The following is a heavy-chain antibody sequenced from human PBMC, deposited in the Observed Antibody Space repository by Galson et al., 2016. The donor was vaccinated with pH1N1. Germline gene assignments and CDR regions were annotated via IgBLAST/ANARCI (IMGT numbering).Heavy chain of an antibody. CDR3: AHRLRRYYGDPGTFDY. CDR1: GFSLPSSEVA. J-gene: IGHJ4*02. D-gene: IGHD4-17*01. Sequence: PALVKPTQTLTLTCTVSGFSLPSSEVAVAWFRQPPGKTLEWLAVIYWDDDKRYSPSLQSRVSLTMDTSRDQVVLTMDNMDPMDTPTYFCAHRLRRYYGDPGTFDYWGQGALVTVSS. CDR2: IYWDDDK. V-gene: IGHV2-5*02.